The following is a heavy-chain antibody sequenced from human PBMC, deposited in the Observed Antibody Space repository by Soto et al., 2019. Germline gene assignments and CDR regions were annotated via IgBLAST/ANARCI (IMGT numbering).Heavy chain of an antibody. CDR1: GFTFSSYG. CDR3: ARSPLLFSGLYYYYGMDV. J-gene: IGHJ6*02. Sequence: QVQLVESGGGVVQPGRSLRLSCAASGFTFSSYGMHWVRQAPGKGLEWVAVISYDGSEKYYVDSVKGRFTISRDNAKNSLYLQMNSLRAEDTAVYYCARSPLLFSGLYYYYGMDVWGQGTTVTVSS. V-gene: IGHV3-30*03. D-gene: IGHD3-22*01. CDR2: ISYDGSEK.